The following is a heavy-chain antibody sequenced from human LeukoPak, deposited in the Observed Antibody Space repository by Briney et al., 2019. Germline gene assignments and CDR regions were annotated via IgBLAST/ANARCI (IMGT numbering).Heavy chain of an antibody. Sequence: ASVKVSCKVSGYTLTELSMHGVRQAPGKGLEWMGGFDPEDGETIYAQKFQGRVTMTEDTSTDTAYMELSSLRSEDTAVYYCATAWVIFGVVIMNYYYYMDVWGKGTPVTVSS. CDR2: FDPEDGET. CDR3: ATAWVIFGVVIMNYYYYMDV. V-gene: IGHV1-24*01. D-gene: IGHD3-3*01. CDR1: GYTLTELS. J-gene: IGHJ6*03.